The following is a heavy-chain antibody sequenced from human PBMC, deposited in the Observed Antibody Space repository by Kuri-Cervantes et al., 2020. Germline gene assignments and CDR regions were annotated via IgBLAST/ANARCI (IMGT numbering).Heavy chain of an antibody. CDR3: AKGTTTSIAARLGYYYYMDV. Sequence: GGSLRLSCAASGFTFDDYGMSWVRQAPGKGLEWVSGISGSGGSTYYADSVKGRFTISRDNSKNTLYLQMNSLRAEDTAVYYCAKGTTTSIAARLGYYYYMDVWGKGTTVTVSS. CDR2: ISGSGGST. J-gene: IGHJ6*03. D-gene: IGHD6-6*01. V-gene: IGHV3-23*01. CDR1: GFTFDDYG.